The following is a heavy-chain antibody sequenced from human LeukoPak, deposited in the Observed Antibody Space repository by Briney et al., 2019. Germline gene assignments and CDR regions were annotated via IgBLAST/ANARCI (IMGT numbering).Heavy chain of an antibody. D-gene: IGHD2-21*01. CDR3: ARDWHCAL. CDR1: GFTLSSYW. CDR2: IMHDGSEK. J-gene: IGHJ4*02. Sequence: PGGSLRLSCTASGFTLSSYWMTWVRQAPGKGLEWVANIMHDGSEKNYVDSVKGRFFISRDNAKSSLYLQMNSLRAEDTAVYYCARDWHCALWGQGTLVTVSS. V-gene: IGHV3-7*04.